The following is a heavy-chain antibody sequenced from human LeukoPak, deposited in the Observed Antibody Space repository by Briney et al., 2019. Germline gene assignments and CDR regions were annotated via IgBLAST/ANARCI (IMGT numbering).Heavy chain of an antibody. V-gene: IGHV4-34*01. CDR2: INHSGST. CDR3: ARTLGYLDF. D-gene: IGHD3-16*01. Sequence: PSETLSLTCAVYGGSFSGYYWSWIRQPPGKGLEWIGEINHSGSTNYNPSLKSRVTISVDTSKNQFSLKLSSVTAADTAVYYCARTLGYLDFWGQGTLVTVSS. CDR1: GGSFSGYY. J-gene: IGHJ4*02.